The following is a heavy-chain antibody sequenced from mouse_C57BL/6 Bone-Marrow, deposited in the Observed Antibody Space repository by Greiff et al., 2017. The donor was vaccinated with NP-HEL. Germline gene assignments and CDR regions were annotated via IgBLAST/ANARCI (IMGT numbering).Heavy chain of an antibody. Sequence: EVQVVESGPGLVKPSQSLSLTCTVTGYSITSDYAWNWIRQLPGNQLEWMGYISYSGRTSYSPSLKSRISITRDTSKNQFFLQLNSVTTEDTATYYCSRASYYYGDSRDYWGQGTTLTVSS. V-gene: IGHV3-2*02. CDR3: SRASYYYGDSRDY. CDR2: ISYSGRT. CDR1: GYSITSDYA. D-gene: IGHD1-1*02. J-gene: IGHJ2*01.